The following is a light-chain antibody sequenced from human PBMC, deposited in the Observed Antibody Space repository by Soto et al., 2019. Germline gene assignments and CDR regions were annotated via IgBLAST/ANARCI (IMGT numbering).Light chain of an antibody. V-gene: IGKV3-20*01. CDR3: HQYIQSLPWT. CDR1: QSISSSH. CDR2: GTS. J-gene: IGKJ1*01. Sequence: EIVLTQSPGTLSLSPGERATLSCRASQSISSSHLAWYQQKPGQAPRLLIYGTSSRATGVPDRFSGSGSGTDFTVTISRLELEDFAVNYCHQYIQSLPWTFGQGTRVDIK.